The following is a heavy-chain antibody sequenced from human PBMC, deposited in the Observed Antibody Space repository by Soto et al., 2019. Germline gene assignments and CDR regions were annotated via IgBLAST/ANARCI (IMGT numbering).Heavy chain of an antibody. D-gene: IGHD3-9*01. CDR1: GFALSSHT. CDR2: ISSSGNFI. Sequence: EVQLVESGGGLVRPGGSVRLSCVASGFALSSHTMNWVRQAPGKGLEWVSSISSSGNFIYYGDSVKGRFTVSRDNAKNSLSLQMNTLRAEDTAVYYCSRLFNDWSNPRFDFWGQGVLVTVSS. J-gene: IGHJ4*02. V-gene: IGHV3-21*06. CDR3: SRLFNDWSNPRFDF.